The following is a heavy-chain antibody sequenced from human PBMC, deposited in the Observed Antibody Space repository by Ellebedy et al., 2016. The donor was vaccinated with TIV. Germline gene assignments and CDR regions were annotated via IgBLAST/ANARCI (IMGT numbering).Heavy chain of an antibody. D-gene: IGHD3-10*01. V-gene: IGHV3-48*04. J-gene: IGHJ4*02. CDR3: TVVRGATPFDY. CDR1: GFTFSNSG. Sequence: GESLKISCATSGFTFSNSGMNWVRQVPGKGLEWISYITGGSTAIYYADSVKGRFTISRDNAKNSLYLQMNSLRAEDTAVYYCTVVRGATPFDYWGQGTLVTVSS. CDR2: ITGGSTAI.